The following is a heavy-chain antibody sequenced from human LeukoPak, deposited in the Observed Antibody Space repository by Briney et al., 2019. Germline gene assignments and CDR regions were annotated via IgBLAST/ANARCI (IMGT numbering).Heavy chain of an antibody. J-gene: IGHJ5*02. CDR1: GYTSTSYG. D-gene: IGHD3-10*01. CDR2: ISAYNGNI. CDR3: ARVGDSLNWFDP. V-gene: IGHV1-18*01. Sequence: ASVKVSCKASGYTSTSYGISWVRQAPGQGLEWMGWISAYNGNINYAQKLQGRVTMTTDTSTSTAYMELRSLRSDDTAVYYCARVGDSLNWFDPWGQGTLVTVSS.